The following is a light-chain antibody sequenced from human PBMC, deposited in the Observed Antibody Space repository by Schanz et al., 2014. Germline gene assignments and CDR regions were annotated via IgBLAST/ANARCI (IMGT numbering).Light chain of an antibody. V-gene: IGKV3-15*01. CDR3: QQYDNWWT. CDR2: GAS. Sequence: EIVMTQSPGTLSVSPGERATLSCSAGQSVSSSNLAWFQQKPGQAPRLLIYGASTRATGFPARFSGSGSGTEFTLTISSLQSEDFAVYYCQQYDNWWTFGPGTKVEVK. CDR1: QSVSSSN. J-gene: IGKJ1*01.